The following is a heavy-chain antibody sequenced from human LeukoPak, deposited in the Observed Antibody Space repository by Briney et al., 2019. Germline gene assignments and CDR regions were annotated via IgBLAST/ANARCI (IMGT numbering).Heavy chain of an antibody. D-gene: IGHD4-17*01. Sequence: SETLSLTCAVSGGSISSSNWWSWVRQRPGKGLEWIGEIYHSGSTNYNPSLKSRVTISVDKSKNKFSLKLSSVTAADTAVYYCASHGDYGAFDIWGQGTMVTVSS. V-gene: IGHV4-4*02. CDR3: ASHGDYGAFDI. J-gene: IGHJ3*02. CDR1: GGSISSSNW. CDR2: IYHSGST.